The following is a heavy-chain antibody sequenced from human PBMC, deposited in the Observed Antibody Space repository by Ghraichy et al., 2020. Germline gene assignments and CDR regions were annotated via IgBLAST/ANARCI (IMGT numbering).Heavy chain of an antibody. CDR3: YTATPDY. D-gene: IGHD4-11*01. CDR1: GFTFSNYW. V-gene: IGHV3-7*01. Sequence: GESLNISCATSGFTFSNYWMSWVRQAPGKGLEWVANIKQDGSEKNYVDSVKGRFTISRDNAKKSLYLQMDSLRVEDTAVYYCYTATPDYWGQGTLVTVSS. J-gene: IGHJ4*02. CDR2: IKQDGSEK.